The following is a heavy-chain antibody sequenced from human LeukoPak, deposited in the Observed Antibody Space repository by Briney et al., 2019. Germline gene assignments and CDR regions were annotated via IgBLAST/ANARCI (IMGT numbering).Heavy chain of an antibody. CDR2: INPKSGGT. J-gene: IGHJ5*02. CDR3: ARSRTTMTTREFDP. CDR1: GYTFTGYY. D-gene: IGHD4-17*01. Sequence: ASVKVSCKTSGYTFTGYYMHWVRQAPGQGLEWMGWINPKSGGTNYAQKFQGRVTMARDTSITTAYMELRTLTSDGTAVYYCARSRTTMTTREFDPWGQGTRVTVSS. V-gene: IGHV1-2*02.